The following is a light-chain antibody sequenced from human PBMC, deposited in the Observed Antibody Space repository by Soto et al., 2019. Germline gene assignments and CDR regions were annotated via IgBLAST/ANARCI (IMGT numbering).Light chain of an antibody. V-gene: IGKV1-5*01. J-gene: IGKJ2*01. CDR3: HTYNSYSLHT. Sequence: DIQMTQSPSTLSASVGDRITITCRASQSVRRRLAWFQQKPGKAPKLLIYDASSLESGVPSRFSGRGSGTEFTLTISSLQPDDCATYYCHTYNSYSLHTFGHGTKLEIK. CDR1: QSVRRR. CDR2: DAS.